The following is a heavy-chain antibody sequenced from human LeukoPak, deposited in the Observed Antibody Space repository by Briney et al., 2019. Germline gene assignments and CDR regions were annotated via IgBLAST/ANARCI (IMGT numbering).Heavy chain of an antibody. J-gene: IGHJ4*02. CDR3: ARVGSIAAAGTPDY. CDR1: GFSFSSYG. V-gene: IGHV3-33*01. Sequence: GSSLRLSCAASGFSFSSYGMHWVRQAPGKGLEWVAIIWYDGNTKYYADSVKGRFTISRDNSKNILYLQMNSLRAEDTAVYYCARVGSIAAAGTPDYWGQGTLVTVSS. D-gene: IGHD6-13*01. CDR2: IWYDGNTK.